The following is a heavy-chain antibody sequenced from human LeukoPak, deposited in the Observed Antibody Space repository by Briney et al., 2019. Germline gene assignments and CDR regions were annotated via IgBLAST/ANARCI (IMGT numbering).Heavy chain of an antibody. D-gene: IGHD4-17*01. V-gene: IGHV4-30-2*01. Sequence: SQTLSLTCAVSGGSISSGGYSWSWIRQPPGKGLEWIGYIYHSGSTYYNPSLKSRVTISVDRSKNQFSLKLSSVTAADTAVYYCAGETYGAPNFFDYGGQGTLAPAS. CDR3: AGETYGAPNFFDY. CDR1: GGSISSGGYS. CDR2: IYHSGST. J-gene: IGHJ4*02.